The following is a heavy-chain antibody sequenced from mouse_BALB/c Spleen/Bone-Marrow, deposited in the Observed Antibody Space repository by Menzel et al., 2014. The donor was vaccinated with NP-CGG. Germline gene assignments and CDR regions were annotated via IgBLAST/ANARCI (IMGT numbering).Heavy chain of an antibody. V-gene: IGHV1-26*01. CDR3: ARKSYYGSSYGYFDV. Sequence: VQLQQSGPELVKPGASVKMSCKASGYTFTDYYMKWVKRSHGKSLEWIGDINPNNGDTFYNQKFKGKATLTVDKSSSTAYMQLNSLTSDDSAVYYCARKSYYGSSYGYFDVWGAGTTVTVSS. CDR2: INPNNGDT. CDR1: GYTFTDYY. J-gene: IGHJ1*01. D-gene: IGHD1-1*01.